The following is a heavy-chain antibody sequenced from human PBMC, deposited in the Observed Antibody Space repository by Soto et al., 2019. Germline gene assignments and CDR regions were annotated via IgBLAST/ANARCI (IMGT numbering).Heavy chain of an antibody. Sequence: SVKVSCKASGGTFSSYAISWVRQAPGQGLEWMGGIIPIFGTANYAQKLQGRVTMTTDTSTSTAYMELRSLRSDDTAVYYCASSDDSSGYGQYDAFDIWGQGTMVTVSS. V-gene: IGHV1-69*05. CDR3: ASSDDSSGYGQYDAFDI. J-gene: IGHJ3*02. CDR1: GGTFSSYA. D-gene: IGHD3-22*01. CDR2: IIPIFGTA.